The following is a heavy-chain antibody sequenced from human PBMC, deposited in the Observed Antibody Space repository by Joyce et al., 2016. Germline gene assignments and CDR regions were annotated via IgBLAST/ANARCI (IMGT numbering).Heavy chain of an antibody. CDR3: AWSGSYFDY. J-gene: IGHJ4*02. CDR1: GFVFSNYW. Sequence: EVQLVESGGGLVQPGGSLRLSCAASGFVFSNYWKSWVRQAPGKGLEWVANIKEYGSEIHYIDSVKGRFTISRDNAKNSLYLQMSSLRAEDTAVYYCAWSGSYFDYCGQGTLVTVSS. V-gene: IGHV3-7*01. CDR2: IKEYGSEI. D-gene: IGHD3-10*01.